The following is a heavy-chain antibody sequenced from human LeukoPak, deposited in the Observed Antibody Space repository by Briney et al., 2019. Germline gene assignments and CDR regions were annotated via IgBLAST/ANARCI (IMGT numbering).Heavy chain of an antibody. V-gene: IGHV4-61*02. CDR2: IYTSGST. CDR1: GGSISSGTYY. D-gene: IGHD3-3*01. Sequence: PSETLSLTCTVSGGSISSGTYYWNWIRQPAGKGLEWIGRIYTSGSTNYNPSLTSRVTISVDTSKNQFSLKLSSVTAADTAVYYCARGRRVGITIFGVVPLWDYWGQGTLVTVSS. CDR3: ARGRRVGITIFGVVPLWDY. J-gene: IGHJ4*02.